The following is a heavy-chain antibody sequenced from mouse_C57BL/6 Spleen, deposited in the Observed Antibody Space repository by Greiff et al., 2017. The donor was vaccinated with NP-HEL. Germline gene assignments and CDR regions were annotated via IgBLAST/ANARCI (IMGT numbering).Heavy chain of an antibody. J-gene: IGHJ2*01. V-gene: IGHV14-1*01. CDR3: TTRDTTVVEYFDY. D-gene: IGHD1-1*01. CDR1: GFNIKDYY. CDR2: IDPEDGDT. Sequence: EVQLQESGAELVRPGASVKLSCTASGFNIKDYYMHWVKQRPEQGLEWIGRIDPEDGDTEYAPKFQGKATMTADTSSNTAYLQLSSLTSEDTVVYYCTTRDTTVVEYFDYWGQGTTLTVSS.